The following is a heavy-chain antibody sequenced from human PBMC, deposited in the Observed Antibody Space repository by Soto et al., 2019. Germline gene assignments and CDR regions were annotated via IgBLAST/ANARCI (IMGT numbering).Heavy chain of an antibody. V-gene: IGHV3-23*01. CDR1: GFTFTWYS. D-gene: IGHD2-2*01. CDR3: AYPVTAASHYDNYDMDV. J-gene: IGHJ6*02. CDR2: ISASGDTT. Sequence: EVQLLESGGGLIPPGRSSGLSCAASGFTFTWYSTSWVRQAPGKGREWVSHISASGDTTYYADSVKGRFTISRDNSKNTLYLHMNSLRANDTALYACAYPVTAASHYDNYDMDVWGQGTTVTVSS.